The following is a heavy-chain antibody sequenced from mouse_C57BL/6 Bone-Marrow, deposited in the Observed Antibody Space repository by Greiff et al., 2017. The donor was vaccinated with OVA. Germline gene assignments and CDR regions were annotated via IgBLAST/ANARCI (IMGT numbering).Heavy chain of an antibody. Sequence: QVQLQQPGTELVKPGASVKLSCKASGYTFTSYWMHWVKQRPGQGLEWIGTINPSNGGTNYNEKFKSKATLTVDKSSSTAYMQLSSLTSEYSAVYYCAKSSLIYYYGSSYGAWFAYWGQGTLVTVSA. CDR1: GYTFTSYW. CDR3: AKSSLIYYYGSSYGAWFAY. D-gene: IGHD1-1*01. J-gene: IGHJ3*01. CDR2: INPSNGGT. V-gene: IGHV1-53*01.